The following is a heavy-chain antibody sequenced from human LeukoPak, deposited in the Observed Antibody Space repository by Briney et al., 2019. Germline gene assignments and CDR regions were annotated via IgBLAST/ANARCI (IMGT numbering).Heavy chain of an antibody. D-gene: IGHD6-6*01. Sequence: PGGSLRLSCAASGFTFSSYGMSWVRQAPGKGLEWVSAISGSGGSTYYADSVKGRFTISRDNSKNTLYLQMNSLRAEDTAVYYCARDGIAARQVYYYYYMDVWGKGTTVTVSS. CDR1: GFTFSSYG. J-gene: IGHJ6*03. V-gene: IGHV3-23*01. CDR3: ARDGIAARQVYYYYYMDV. CDR2: ISGSGGST.